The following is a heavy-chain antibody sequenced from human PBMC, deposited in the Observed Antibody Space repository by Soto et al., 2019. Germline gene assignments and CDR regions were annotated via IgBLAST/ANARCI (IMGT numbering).Heavy chain of an antibody. V-gene: IGHV3-23*01. Sequence: EVQLLESGGGLVQPGGSLRLSCAASGFTFSSYAMSWVRQAPGKGLEWVSAMSGSGGSTYYADSVKGRFTISRDNSKNTLYLQMTSQRAEDTAVYYCAKVFAERDDYWGQGTLVTVSS. CDR3: AKVFAERDDY. CDR2: MSGSGGST. CDR1: GFTFSSYA. J-gene: IGHJ4*02.